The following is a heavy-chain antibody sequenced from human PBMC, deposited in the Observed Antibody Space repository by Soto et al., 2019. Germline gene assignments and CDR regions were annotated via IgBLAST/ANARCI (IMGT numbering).Heavy chain of an antibody. J-gene: IGHJ6*02. CDR2: IFSDNER. Sequence: QATLKEPGPALLNPTETLTLTSTASGFSPTTVKMGVSWIRQPPGKALEGLAHIFSDNERSYSTSLQGRLTISKDTSGSQVVLSMTNVDPVDTATYYCARMNVDSYQFYYAMDVWGQGTTVTVSS. D-gene: IGHD4-17*01. CDR3: ARMNVDSYQFYYAMDV. V-gene: IGHV2-26*01. CDR1: GFSPTTVKMG.